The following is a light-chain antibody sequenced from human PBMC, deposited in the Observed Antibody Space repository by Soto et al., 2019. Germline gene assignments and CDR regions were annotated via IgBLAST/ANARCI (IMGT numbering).Light chain of an antibody. V-gene: IGKV3-15*01. CDR1: QSVSSN. J-gene: IGKJ2*01. Sequence: EIVMTQSPATLSVSPGERATLSCRASQSVSSNLAWYQQKPGQAPRLLIYGASTRATGIPARFSGSGSGTEFTLTISSLQSEDFAVYYCQQSSSTPHTFGQGTIVEIK. CDR3: QQSSSTPHT. CDR2: GAS.